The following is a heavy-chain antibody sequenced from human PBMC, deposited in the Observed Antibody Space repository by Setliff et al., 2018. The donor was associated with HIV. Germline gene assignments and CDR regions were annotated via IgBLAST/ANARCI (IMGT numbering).Heavy chain of an antibody. CDR2: ISASATYI. CDR1: GFTFTTDA. J-gene: IGHJ5*02. CDR3: ARDNGRYFDRGWFDP. D-gene: IGHD3-9*01. V-gene: IGHV3-21*01. Sequence: GGSLRLSCAASGFTFTTDAMNWVRQAPGKGLEWVSSISASATYIYYADSVKGRFTISRDNAENSLYLQMNSLRAEDTAVYYCARDNGRYFDRGWFDPWGQGALVTVSS.